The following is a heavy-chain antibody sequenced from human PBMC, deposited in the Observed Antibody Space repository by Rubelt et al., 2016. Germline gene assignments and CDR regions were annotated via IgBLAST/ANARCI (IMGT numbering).Heavy chain of an antibody. D-gene: IGHD2-2*01. J-gene: IGHJ5*02. Sequence: QVQLVQSGAEVKKPGASVKVSCKASGYTFTGYYMHWVRQAPGQGLEWMGWINPNSGGTNSEQKFQGRVTMTRDTSISTADMELSRLRSDDTAVYYCARDHMIPQLRSNWFDPWGQGTLVTVSS. CDR3: ARDHMIPQLRSNWFDP. CDR2: INPNSGGT. V-gene: IGHV1-2*02. CDR1: GYTFTGYY.